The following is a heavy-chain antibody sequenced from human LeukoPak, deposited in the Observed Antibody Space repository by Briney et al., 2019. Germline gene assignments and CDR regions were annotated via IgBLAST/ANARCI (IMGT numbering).Heavy chain of an antibody. D-gene: IGHD4-17*01. Sequence: GGSLRLSCAASGFTFSNYAMSWVRQAPGKGLEWVSVLSASGGSTYYGDSVKGRFTISRDNSKNTLYLQMNSLRAEGTAVYYCAKKAEAYGDSVTQHWGQGTLVTVSS. V-gene: IGHV3-23*01. CDR3: AKKAEAYGDSVTQH. CDR2: LSASGGST. CDR1: GFTFSNYA. J-gene: IGHJ1*01.